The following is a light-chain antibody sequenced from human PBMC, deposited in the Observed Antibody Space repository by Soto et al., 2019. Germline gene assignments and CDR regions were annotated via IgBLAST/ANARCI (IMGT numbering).Light chain of an antibody. CDR1: SSDVDFYNF. J-gene: IGLJ1*01. CDR3: SSSTITSYV. V-gene: IGLV2-14*01. Sequence: QSALTQPASVSGSPGQSITISCTGTSSDVDFYNFVSWYQQHPGKAPKLVIYEVSNRSSGVSSRFSGSKSGNTASLTISGLRAEDEDDYYCSSSTITSYVFGTGTKVTVL. CDR2: EVS.